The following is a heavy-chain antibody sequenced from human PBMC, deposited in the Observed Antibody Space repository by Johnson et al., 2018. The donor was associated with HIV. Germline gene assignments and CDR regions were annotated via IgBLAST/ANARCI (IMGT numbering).Heavy chain of an antibody. CDR1: GFTFSSYG. CDR2: ISYDGSNK. V-gene: IGHV3-30*03. D-gene: IGHD3-22*01. J-gene: IGHJ3*02. CDR3: ARSGSDSSGYYADLVLGAFDI. Sequence: VQLVESGGGVVPPGRSLRLSCAASGFTFSSYGMHWVRQAPGKGLEWVAVISYDGSNKYYADSVRGRFTISRDNSKNTLWLQMNSLRAEDTAVYYCARSGSDSSGYYADLVLGAFDIWGQGTMVTVSS.